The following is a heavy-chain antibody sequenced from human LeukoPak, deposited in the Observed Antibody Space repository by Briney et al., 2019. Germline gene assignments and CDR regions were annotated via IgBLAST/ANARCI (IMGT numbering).Heavy chain of an antibody. J-gene: IGHJ4*02. CDR2: INPNRGGT. CDR1: GYTFTGNY. Sequence: ASVKVSCKASGYTFTGNYMHWVRQAPGQGLEWMGWINPNRGGTNYAQKFQGRVTMTRDTSISTAYMELSRLRSDDTAVYYCARDNEMATTDFDYWGQGTLVTVSS. V-gene: IGHV1-2*02. CDR3: ARDNEMATTDFDY. D-gene: IGHD5-24*01.